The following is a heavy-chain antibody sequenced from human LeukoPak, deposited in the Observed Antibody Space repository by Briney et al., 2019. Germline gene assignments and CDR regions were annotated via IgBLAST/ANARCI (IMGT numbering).Heavy chain of an antibody. CDR1: GGSISSGSYY. J-gene: IGHJ4*02. CDR3: ARNKAGWSWGGLVYDPMFDY. CDR2: IYTSGST. V-gene: IGHV4-61*02. Sequence: PSHTLSLTCTVSGGSISSGSYYWSWIRQPAGKGLEWIERIYTSGSTNYNPSLNTRVTISVDTSKNQFSLKLISVNSADTAVYYCARNKAGWSWGGLVYDPMFDYWGQGTLVNVSS. D-gene: IGHD5/OR15-5a*01.